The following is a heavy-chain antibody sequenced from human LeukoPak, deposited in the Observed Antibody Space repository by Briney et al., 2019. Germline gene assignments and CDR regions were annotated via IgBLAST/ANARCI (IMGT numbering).Heavy chain of an antibody. D-gene: IGHD2-21*01. Sequence: SETLSLTCTVSGGSISTYYWSWIRQPPGKGLEWIGYIYYSGSTNYSPSLKSRVTISVDTSKNQFSLKLSSVTAADTAVYYCARGVVIAPQTFDYWGQGILVTVSS. CDR2: IYYSGST. CDR3: ARGVVIAPQTFDY. CDR1: GGSISTYY. J-gene: IGHJ4*02. V-gene: IGHV4-59*01.